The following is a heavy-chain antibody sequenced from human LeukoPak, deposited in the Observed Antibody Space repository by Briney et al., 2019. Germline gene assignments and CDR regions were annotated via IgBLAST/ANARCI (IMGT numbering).Heavy chain of an antibody. Sequence: GGSLTLSCAASGFTFSNYWLSWVRQAPGQGLEWVGHISNKPDYRTTDYAAFVTGRFTISRDDSKKTLYLQMNSLKTEDTAVYYCATEDPYYYGLGSYFDYWGQGMLVTVSS. CDR3: ATEDPYYYGLGSYFDY. CDR1: GFTFSNYW. CDR2: ISNKPDYRTT. J-gene: IGHJ4*02. D-gene: IGHD3-10*01. V-gene: IGHV3-15*01.